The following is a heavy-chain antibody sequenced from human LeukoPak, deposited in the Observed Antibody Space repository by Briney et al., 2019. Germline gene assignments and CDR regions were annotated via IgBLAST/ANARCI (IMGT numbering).Heavy chain of an antibody. CDR1: DGSISSSTNY. CDR3: ARDGRLYSSGQVVWFDP. Sequence: SETLSLSCTVSDGSISSSTNYWGWIRQPPGKGLEWTRSINYSGSTYYNPSIRSRVTISVDTSKGQSSLKVTSVTAADTAVYFCARDGRLYSSGQVVWFDPWGQGTLVTVSS. CDR2: INYSGST. V-gene: IGHV4-39*07. D-gene: IGHD6-19*01. J-gene: IGHJ5*02.